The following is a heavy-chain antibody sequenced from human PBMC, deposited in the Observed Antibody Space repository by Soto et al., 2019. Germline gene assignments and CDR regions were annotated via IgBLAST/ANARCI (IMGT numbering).Heavy chain of an antibody. D-gene: IGHD6-25*01. J-gene: IGHJ4*02. CDR2: ISGSSSYI. CDR1: GFTFSRYS. V-gene: IGHV3-21*01. Sequence: GGSLRLSCAASGFTFSRYSMNWVRQAPGEGLEWVSSISGSSSYIYYADSVKGRFTISRDNAKKSLYLQMNSLRPEDTAVHYSARDYSASRGHAAFLDYWAQATLVSVS. CDR3: ARDYSASRGHAAFLDY.